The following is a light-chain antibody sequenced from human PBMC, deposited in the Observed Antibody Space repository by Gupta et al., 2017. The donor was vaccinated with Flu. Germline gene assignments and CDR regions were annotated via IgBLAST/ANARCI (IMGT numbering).Light chain of an antibody. CDR3: RQFLQTPYT. CDR1: QSRLHSNGYHY. V-gene: IGKV2-28*01. CDR2: LGS. J-gene: IGKJ2*01. Sequence: VTPGEPASSSCRSSQSRLHSNGYHYLDWYLQKPGQSPQLLIYLGSNRASAVPDRFSGSGSGTDFTLKISRVEAEDVGVYYCRQFLQTPYTFGQGTKMEIK.